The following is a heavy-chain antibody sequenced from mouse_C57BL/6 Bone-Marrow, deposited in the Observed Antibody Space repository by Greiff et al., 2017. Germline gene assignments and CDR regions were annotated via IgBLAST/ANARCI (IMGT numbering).Heavy chain of an antibody. V-gene: IGHV14-4*01. CDR1: GFNIKDDY. J-gene: IGHJ2*01. D-gene: IGHD2-3*01. CDR2: IDPEIGDT. Sequence: VQLQQSGAELVRPGASVKLSCTASGFNIKDDYIHWVKQRPEQGLEWIGWIDPEIGDTEYASKFQGKATITSDTSSNTAYLQLSSLTSEDTAVYYCSSFDENYFDFWGQGTPLTVAS. CDR3: SSFDENYFDF.